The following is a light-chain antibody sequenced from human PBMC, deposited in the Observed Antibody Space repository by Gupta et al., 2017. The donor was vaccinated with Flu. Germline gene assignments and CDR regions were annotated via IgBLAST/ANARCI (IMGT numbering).Light chain of an antibody. Sequence: VSWYHQDPAKAPKLLIYDVSNRPSGVSSRFSGSKSGTTASLTISGLQAEDETEYYCSSYTSTTTFYVFGTGTKVTVL. CDR3: SSYTSTTTFYV. CDR2: DVS. J-gene: IGLJ1*01. V-gene: IGLV2-14*04.